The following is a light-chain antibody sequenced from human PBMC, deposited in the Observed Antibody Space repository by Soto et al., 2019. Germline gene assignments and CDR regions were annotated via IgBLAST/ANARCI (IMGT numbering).Light chain of an antibody. J-gene: IGKJ1*01. CDR3: QQYGTSPWT. CDR1: QTVNSSY. Sequence: EIVLTQSPGTLSLSPGERGTLSCRASQTVNSSYLAWYQQKPGQAPRLLIYGASSRATGTPVRFSGSGSGTDFTLTISRLEPEDFAVYYCQQYGTSPWTFGQGTKVEIK. V-gene: IGKV3-20*01. CDR2: GAS.